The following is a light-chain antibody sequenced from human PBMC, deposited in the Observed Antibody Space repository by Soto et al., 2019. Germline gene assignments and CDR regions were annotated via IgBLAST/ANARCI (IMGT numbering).Light chain of an antibody. Sequence: QAVVTQPPSVSAAPGQKVTISCSGSSSNIGNNYVSWYQQLPGTAPKLLIYDNNKRASGIPDRFSGSKSGTSATLGITGLQTGDEADYYCGTWDTSLSGGPWVFGGGTKLTVL. V-gene: IGLV1-51*01. CDR1: SSNIGNNY. J-gene: IGLJ3*02. CDR2: DNN. CDR3: GTWDTSLSGGPWV.